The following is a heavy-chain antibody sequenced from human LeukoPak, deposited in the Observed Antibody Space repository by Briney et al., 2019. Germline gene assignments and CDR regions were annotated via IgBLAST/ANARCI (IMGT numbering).Heavy chain of an antibody. CDR3: EREPTYYYDG. CDR2: INTDGSST. Sequence: GGSLRLSCAASGFTFSSYWMHWVRHAPGKGLVWVSRINTDGSSTIYADSVKGRFTISRDNAKNTLYLQMNSLRAEDTAVYYCEREPTYYYDGWGQGTLVTVSS. V-gene: IGHV3-74*01. CDR1: GFTFSSYW. J-gene: IGHJ4*02. D-gene: IGHD3-22*01.